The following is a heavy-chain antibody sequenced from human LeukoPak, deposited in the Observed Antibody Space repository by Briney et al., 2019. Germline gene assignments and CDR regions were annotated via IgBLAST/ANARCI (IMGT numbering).Heavy chain of an antibody. J-gene: IGHJ5*02. CDR3: ARGLGEDWLDP. V-gene: IGHV1-8*01. Sequence: ASVKGSCKASGFTFTSYAINWVRHATGQGLDWMGWMNPNSGNTGYAQKFQGRVTMTRNTSISTAYMELSSLRSDDSAVYYCARGLGEDWLDPWGQGTLVTVSS. D-gene: IGHD3-10*01. CDR2: MNPNSGNT. CDR1: GFTFTSYA.